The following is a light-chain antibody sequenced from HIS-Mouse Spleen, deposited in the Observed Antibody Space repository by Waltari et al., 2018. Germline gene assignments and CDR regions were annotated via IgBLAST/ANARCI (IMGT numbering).Light chain of an antibody. CDR1: QSVSSSY. V-gene: IGKV3-20*01. Sequence: EIVLTQSPGTLSLSPGERATLSCRASQSVSSSYLAWYQRKPGQAPRPLIYGASSRATGIPDRFSGSGSGTDFTLTISRLEPEDFAVYYCQQYGSSSLTFGGGTKVEIK. CDR3: QQYGSSSLT. J-gene: IGKJ4*01. CDR2: GAS.